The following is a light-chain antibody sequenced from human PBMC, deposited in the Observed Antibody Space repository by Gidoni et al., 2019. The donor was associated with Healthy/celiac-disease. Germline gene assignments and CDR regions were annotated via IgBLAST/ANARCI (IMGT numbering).Light chain of an antibody. CDR3: HRYYSSPGMYT. J-gene: IGKJ2*01. V-gene: IGKV3-20*01. Sequence: ELVLTRSPGTLSLSPGERATLACRASQSVSSSSLAWYQQKPSQAPRPLIYGASSRDTGIPDRFSGSGTGTDFTLTISILQPEDVAVYYCHRYYSSPGMYTFGQGTKLEIK. CDR1: QSVSSSS. CDR2: GAS.